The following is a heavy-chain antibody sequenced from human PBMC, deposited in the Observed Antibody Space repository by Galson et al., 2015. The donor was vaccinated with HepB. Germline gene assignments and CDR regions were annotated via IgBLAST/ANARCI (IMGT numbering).Heavy chain of an antibody. D-gene: IGHD6-19*01. Sequence: SVKVSCKASGGTFSSYAISWVRQAPGQGLEWMGGIIPIFGTANYAQKFQGRVTITADESTSTAYMELSSLRSEDTAVYYCARENNWYSSGWYLDAFDIRGQGTMVTVSS. J-gene: IGHJ3*02. CDR2: IIPIFGTA. CDR1: GGTFSSYA. V-gene: IGHV1-69*13. CDR3: ARENNWYSSGWYLDAFDI.